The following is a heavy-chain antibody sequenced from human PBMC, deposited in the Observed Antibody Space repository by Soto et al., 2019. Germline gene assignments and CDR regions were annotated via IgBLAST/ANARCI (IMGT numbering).Heavy chain of an antibody. J-gene: IGHJ6*02. V-gene: IGHV2-5*02. D-gene: IGHD3-22*01. CDR2: IYWDDDK. CDR3: AHIPWRENYYYYYYYGMDV. CDR1: GFSLSTSGVG. Sequence: SGPTLVNPTQTLTLTCTFSGFSLSTSGVGVGWIRQPPGKALEWLALIYWDDDKRYSPSLKSRLTITKDTSKNQVVLTMTNMDPVDTATYYCAHIPWRENYYYYYYYGMDVWGQGTTVTVSS.